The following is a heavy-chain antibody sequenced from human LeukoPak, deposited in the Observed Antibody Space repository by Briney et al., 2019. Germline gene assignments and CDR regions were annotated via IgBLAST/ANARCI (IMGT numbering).Heavy chain of an antibody. CDR1: GLTFSSYA. D-gene: IGHD3-3*01. J-gene: IGHJ4*02. CDR3: AKSRRFLDYFDY. V-gene: IGHV3-23*01. Sequence: SGGSLRLSCAASGLTFSSYAMSWVRQAPGKGLEWVSAISGSGGSTYYADSVKGRFTISRDNSKNTLYLQMNSLRAEDTAVYYCAKSRRFLDYFDYWGQGTLVTVSS. CDR2: ISGSGGST.